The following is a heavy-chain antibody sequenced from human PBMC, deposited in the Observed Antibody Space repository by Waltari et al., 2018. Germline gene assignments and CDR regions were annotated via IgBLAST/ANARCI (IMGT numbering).Heavy chain of an antibody. CDR3: ARADSSSSEFDY. V-gene: IGHV1-2*02. D-gene: IGHD6-6*01. J-gene: IGHJ4*02. CDR2: IKPNRGGT. CDR1: GYTFTGYY. Sequence: QVQLVQSGAEVKKPGASVKVSCKASGYTFTGYYMHWVRQAPGQGLEWMGRIKPNRGGTNYEQKVQGRVTMTRDTSSSTAYMELSRLRSDDTAVYYCARADSSSSEFDYWGQGTLVTVSS.